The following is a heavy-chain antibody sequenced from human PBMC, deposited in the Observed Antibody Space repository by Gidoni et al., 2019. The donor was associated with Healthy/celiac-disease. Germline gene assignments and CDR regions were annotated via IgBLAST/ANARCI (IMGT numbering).Heavy chain of an antibody. D-gene: IGHD3-9*01. CDR2: ISSSSSTI. CDR3: ARVLRCFDWLPLGLDY. V-gene: IGHV3-48*02. J-gene: IGHJ4*02. CDR1: AFPFSSYS. Sequence: EVKLVESGGRLVQPGRSLRRPGAATAFPFSSYSMNWVRQAPGKGLKWVSYISSSSSTIYYEDSVKGRFTISRDKAKNSLYLQMNSLGDEKTAVSYCARVLRCFDWLPLGLDYWGQGTLVTVSS.